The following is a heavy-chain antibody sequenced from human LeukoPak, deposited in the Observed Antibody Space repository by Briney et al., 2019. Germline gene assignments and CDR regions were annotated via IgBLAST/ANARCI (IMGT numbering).Heavy chain of an antibody. J-gene: IGHJ1*01. CDR2: IYYSGST. CDR3: ARGPGGSYYVEYFQH. V-gene: IGHV4-59*01. Sequence: SETLSLTCTVSGGSISSYYWSWIRQPPGKGLEWIGYIYYSGSTNYNPSLKSRVTISVDTSKNQFSLKLSSVTAADTAVYYCARGPGGSYYVEYFQHWGQGTLVAVSS. CDR1: GGSISSYY. D-gene: IGHD1-26*01.